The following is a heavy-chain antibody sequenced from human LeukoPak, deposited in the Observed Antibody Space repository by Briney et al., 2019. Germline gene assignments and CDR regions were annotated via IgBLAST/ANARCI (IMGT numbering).Heavy chain of an antibody. CDR2: ISYDGSNK. CDR3: AREYSSSVAYYYGMDV. D-gene: IGHD6-6*01. V-gene: IGHV3-30-3*01. CDR1: GFTFSSYA. Sequence: PGRSLRLSCAASGFTFSSYAMHWVRQAPGKGLEWVAVISYDGSNKYYADSVKGRFTISRDNSKNTLYLQMNSLRAEDTAVYYCAREYSSSVAYYYGMDVWGQGTTVTVSS. J-gene: IGHJ6*02.